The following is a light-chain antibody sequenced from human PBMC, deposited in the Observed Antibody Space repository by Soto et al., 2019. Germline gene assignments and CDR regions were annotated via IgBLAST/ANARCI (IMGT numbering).Light chain of an antibody. Sequence: QLVLTQSPSASASPGASVKLTCTLSSGHSSNAVAWHQQQPEKGPRYLMNLNRNGSHSKGDGIPDRFSGSSSGAERYLTISSLQSEDEADYYCQTWGTGIVVFGGGTQLTVL. V-gene: IGLV4-69*02. CDR1: SGHSSNA. CDR3: QTWGTGIVV. CDR2: LNRNGSH. J-gene: IGLJ3*02.